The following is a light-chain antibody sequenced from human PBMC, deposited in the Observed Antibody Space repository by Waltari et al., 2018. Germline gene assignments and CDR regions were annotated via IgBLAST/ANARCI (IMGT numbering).Light chain of an antibody. CDR3: QQYNNWPRT. J-gene: IGKJ2*01. Sequence: ETVMTQSPATLSVSPGERVTLSCRASQSVAGNLAWYQPKPGQAPRLLIYGASTRATGIPARFSGSGSGTEFTLTISSLQSEDFAVYYCQQYNNWPRTFGQGTKLEI. CDR2: GAS. V-gene: IGKV3-15*01. CDR1: QSVAGN.